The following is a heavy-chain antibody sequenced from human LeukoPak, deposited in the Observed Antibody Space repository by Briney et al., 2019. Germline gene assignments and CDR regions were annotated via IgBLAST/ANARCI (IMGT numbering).Heavy chain of an antibody. Sequence: GASVKVSCKASGGTFISYAISWVRQAPGQGLEWMGRIIPILGIANYAQKFQGRVTITADKSTSTAYMELSSLRSEDTAVYYCARSMVRGVIINDYWGQGTLVTVSS. CDR3: ARSMVRGVIINDY. V-gene: IGHV1-69*04. J-gene: IGHJ4*02. CDR2: IIPILGIA. D-gene: IGHD3-10*01. CDR1: GGTFISYA.